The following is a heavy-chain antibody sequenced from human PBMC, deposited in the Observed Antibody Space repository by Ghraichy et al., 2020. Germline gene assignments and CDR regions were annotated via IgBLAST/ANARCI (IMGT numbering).Heavy chain of an antibody. D-gene: IGHD6-6*01. J-gene: IGHJ3*02. CDR3: ARDPLPYSSSSDDAFY. CDR2: IYTSGST. Sequence: GRIYTSGSTNYNPSLKSRVTKSVDTSKNQFSLKLSYVTAADTAVYYCARDPLPYSSSSDDAFY. V-gene: IGHV4-61*02.